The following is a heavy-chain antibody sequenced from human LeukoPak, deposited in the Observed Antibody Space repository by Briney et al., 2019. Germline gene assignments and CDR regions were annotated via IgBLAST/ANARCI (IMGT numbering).Heavy chain of an antibody. J-gene: IGHJ5*02. V-gene: IGHV4-59*01. CDR2: IYHSGST. CDR3: ARALRRQLVTGWFDP. Sequence: SETLSLTCTVSGDSISSYYWSWIRQPPGGGLEWVGYIYHSGSTNYNPSLKSRVTISLDTSKNQFSLNLISVTAADTAVYYCARALRRQLVTGWFDPWGQGTLVTVSS. CDR1: GDSISSYY. D-gene: IGHD6-13*01.